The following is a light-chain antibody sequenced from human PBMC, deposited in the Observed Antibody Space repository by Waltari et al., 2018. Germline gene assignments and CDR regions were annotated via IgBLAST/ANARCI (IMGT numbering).Light chain of an antibody. V-gene: IGKV3-15*01. CDR3: HQYNSWPPYT. CDR2: GAS. CDR1: QNIGNN. J-gene: IGKJ2*01. Sequence: EIVMTQSPDTLSLSRGERVTLSCRASQNIGNNLAWYQQKPGQAPRLLLYGASSTAIGIPDRFSGSGSGTEFTLTISSLQAEDFAVYLCHQYNSWPPYTFGQGTKLEIK.